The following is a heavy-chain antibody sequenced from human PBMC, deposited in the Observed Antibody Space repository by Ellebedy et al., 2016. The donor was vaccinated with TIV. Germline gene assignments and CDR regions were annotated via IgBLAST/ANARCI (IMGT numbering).Heavy chain of an antibody. CDR2: IYYSGNT. J-gene: IGHJ4*02. V-gene: IGHV4-39*01. CDR3: ARGVQQLARTLDY. D-gene: IGHD6-13*01. Sequence: SETLSLTXTVSGGSISSSSYYWGWIRQPPGKGLEWIGNIYYSGNTYYNPSLKSRVTISVDTSKNQFSLKLSSVTAADTAVYYCARGVQQLARTLDYWGQGTLVTVSS. CDR1: GGSISSSSYY.